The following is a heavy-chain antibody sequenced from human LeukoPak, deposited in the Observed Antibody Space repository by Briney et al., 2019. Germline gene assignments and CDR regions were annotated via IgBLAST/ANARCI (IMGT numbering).Heavy chain of an antibody. CDR2: IHTGGTT. Sequence: LTGGSLRLSCVASGIDISYHYVGWVRQAPGKGLEWASVIHTGGTTHYADSVKGRFTISKDNSNNTVYLQMNSVRVEDTAVYYCARVWFGYFFQWGQGALVTVSS. CDR3: ARVWFGYFFQ. CDR1: GIDISYHY. J-gene: IGHJ4*02. D-gene: IGHD3-10*01. V-gene: IGHV3-53*01.